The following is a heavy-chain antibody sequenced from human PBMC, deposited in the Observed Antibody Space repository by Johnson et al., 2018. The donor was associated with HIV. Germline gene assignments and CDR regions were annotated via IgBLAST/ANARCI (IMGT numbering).Heavy chain of an antibody. D-gene: IGHD6-19*01. J-gene: IGHJ3*02. CDR2: IKQDGSEK. CDR3: ARELISSGWMSEDAFDI. Sequence: VQLVESGGGLVQPGGSLRLSCAASGFTFSTYWMSWVRQAPGKGLEWVANIKQDGSEKYYVDSVKGRFTISRDNAKNSLYLQMNSLRAEDTAVYYCARELISSGWMSEDAFDIWGHGTRVSVSS. V-gene: IGHV3-7*01. CDR1: GFTFSTYW.